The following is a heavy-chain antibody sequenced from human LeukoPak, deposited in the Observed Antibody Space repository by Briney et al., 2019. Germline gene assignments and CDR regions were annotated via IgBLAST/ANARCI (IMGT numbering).Heavy chain of an antibody. V-gene: IGHV1-69*04. CDR1: GGTFSSYA. D-gene: IGHD3-22*01. CDR2: IIPIFGIA. Sequence: ASVKVSCKASGGTFSSYAISWVRQAPGQGLEWMGRIIPIFGIANYAQKFQGRATITADKSTSTAYMELSSLRSEDTAVYYCARDHYYDSSGYYGGYWGQGTLVTVSS. J-gene: IGHJ4*02. CDR3: ARDHYYDSSGYYGGY.